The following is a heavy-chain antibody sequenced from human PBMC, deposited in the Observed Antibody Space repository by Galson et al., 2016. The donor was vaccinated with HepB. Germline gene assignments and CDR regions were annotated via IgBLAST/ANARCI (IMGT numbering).Heavy chain of an antibody. V-gene: IGHV3-23*01. CDR3: AKIRGHPTYHYQMDG. J-gene: IGHJ6*03. CDR2: ISGTADAT. Sequence: SLRLSCAASGFTFSNFAMSWVRQAPGRGLEWVSGISGTADATYYADSVRGRFTISRDNSKNTLYLQMNSRRADDTAIYYYAKIRGHPTYHYQMDGWGKGTTFTVS. D-gene: IGHD3-3*02. CDR1: GFTFSNFA.